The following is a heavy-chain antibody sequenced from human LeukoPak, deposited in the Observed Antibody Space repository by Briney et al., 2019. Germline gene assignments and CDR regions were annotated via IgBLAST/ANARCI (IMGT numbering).Heavy chain of an antibody. J-gene: IGHJ6*02. CDR1: GYTFTSYG. V-gene: IGHV1-18*01. D-gene: IGHD3-10*01. CDR3: ERELRRITMVRGVNYYGMDA. Sequence: ASVKVSCKASGYTFTSYGISWVRQAPGQGLEWMGWISAYNGNTNYAQKLQGRVTMTTDTSTSTAYMELRSLRSDDTAVYYCERELRRITMVRGVNYYGMDAWGQGTTVTVSS. CDR2: ISAYNGNT.